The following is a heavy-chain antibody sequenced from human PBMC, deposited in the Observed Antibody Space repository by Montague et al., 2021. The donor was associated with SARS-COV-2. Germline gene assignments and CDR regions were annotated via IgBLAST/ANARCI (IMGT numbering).Heavy chain of an antibody. CDR1: GESYNPYGNSFSSYH. J-gene: IGHJ3*01. CDR3: ARGQVTISGVLIFIPAAEHLDG. D-gene: IGHD3-3*01. CDR2: TKRGDT. V-gene: IGHV4-34*01. Sequence: SETLSLTCAVYGESYNPYGNSFSSYHWSWIHQSQGKGLEWIGDTKRGDTKYNPSLKSRVTISVDTAKKQFSMTLTSGTPADTGVYYCARGQVTISGVLIFIPAAEHLDGWGQGTSVTVSS.